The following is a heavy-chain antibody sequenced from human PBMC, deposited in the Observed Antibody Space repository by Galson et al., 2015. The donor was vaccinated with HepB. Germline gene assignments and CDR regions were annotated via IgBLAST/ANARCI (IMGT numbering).Heavy chain of an antibody. CDR2: ISYDGSNK. D-gene: IGHD3-9*01. J-gene: IGHJ3*02. CDR1: GFTFSSYA. Sequence: SLRLSCAASGFTFSSYAMHWVRQAPGKGLEWVAVISYDGSNKYYADSVKGRFTISRDNSKNTLYLQMNSLRAEDTAVYYCARDGGLRYFDWLYDPTDDAFDIWGQGTMVTVSS. CDR3: ARDGGLRYFDWLYDPTDDAFDI. V-gene: IGHV3-30-3*01.